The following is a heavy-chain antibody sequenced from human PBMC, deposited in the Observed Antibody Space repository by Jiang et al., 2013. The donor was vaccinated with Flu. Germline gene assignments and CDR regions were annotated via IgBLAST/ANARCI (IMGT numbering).Heavy chain of an antibody. J-gene: IGHJ2*01. CDR1: FSSHG. CDR2: IWYDGSKQ. V-gene: IGHV3-33*01. D-gene: IGHD1-14*01. CDR3: ARDNRNDWYYDL. Sequence: FSSHGMHWVRQAPGKGLEWVAVIWYDGSKQYYADSVKGRFTITRDDSKNTLYVQMNSLRVEDTAVYYCARDNRNDWYYDLWGRGTLVTVSS.